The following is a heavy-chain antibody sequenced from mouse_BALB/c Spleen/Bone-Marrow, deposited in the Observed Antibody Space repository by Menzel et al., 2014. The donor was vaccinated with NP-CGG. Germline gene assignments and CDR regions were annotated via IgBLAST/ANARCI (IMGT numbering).Heavy chain of an antibody. Sequence: EVKLEESGGDLVKPGGSLKLSCAASGFTFSSYGMSWVRQTPDKRLEWVATINNGGTYTYYPDSVKGRFTSSRDNAKNTLYLQMSSLKSEDTAMYYCALNWDSAYWGQGTLVTVSA. CDR1: GFTFSSYG. V-gene: IGHV5-6*02. CDR3: ALNWDSAY. D-gene: IGHD4-1*02. CDR2: INNGGTYT. J-gene: IGHJ3*01.